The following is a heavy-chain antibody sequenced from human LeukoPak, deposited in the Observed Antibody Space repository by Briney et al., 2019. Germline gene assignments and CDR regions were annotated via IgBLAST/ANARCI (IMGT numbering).Heavy chain of an antibody. CDR2: IESNGLT. V-gene: IGHV3-74*01. CDR1: GFTFSSYW. CDR3: AKAATYFYGSVTYDWFES. J-gene: IGHJ5*01. Sequence: GGSLRLSCAASGFTFSSYWMHWVRQAPGKGLMWVSRIESNGLTLYADSVRDRFTISRDNGKNTIYLQMNSLRVDDTAIYYCAKAATYFYGSVTYDWFESWGQGTLVTVSS. D-gene: IGHD3-10*01.